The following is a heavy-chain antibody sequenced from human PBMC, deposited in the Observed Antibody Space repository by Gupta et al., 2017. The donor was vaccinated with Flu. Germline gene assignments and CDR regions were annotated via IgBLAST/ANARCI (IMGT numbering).Heavy chain of an antibody. V-gene: IGHV5-51*01. Sequence: LRQMPGKGLEWMGNNYPGDSDTRYNVSFQGQVAISVDKSISTAYLKWSSLKASDTAVYYCAVFPTTAWYFDHWGQGTLVTVSS. D-gene: IGHD1-1*01. CDR3: AVFPTTAWYFDH. J-gene: IGHJ4*02. CDR2: NYPGDSDT.